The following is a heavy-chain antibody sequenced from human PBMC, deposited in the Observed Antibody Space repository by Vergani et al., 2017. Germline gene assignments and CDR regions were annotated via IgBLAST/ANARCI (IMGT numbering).Heavy chain of an antibody. CDR1: GYTFTSYA. Sequence: QVQLVQSGSELKKPGASVKVSCKASGYTFTSYAMNWVRQATGQGLEWMGWRNPNSGTTGYAQKFQGRVTMTRNTSISTAYMELSSLRSEDTAVYYCARGRLWFGESVRSWGQGTLVTVSS. V-gene: IGHV1-8*02. D-gene: IGHD3-10*01. J-gene: IGHJ4*02. CDR3: ARGRLWFGESVRS. CDR2: RNPNSGTT.